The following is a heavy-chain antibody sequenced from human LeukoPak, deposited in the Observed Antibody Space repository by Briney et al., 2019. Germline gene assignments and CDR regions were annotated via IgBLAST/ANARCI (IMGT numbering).Heavy chain of an antibody. V-gene: IGHV3-23*01. CDR3: AKGSGYDTDFDY. CDR2: ISASGDNT. Sequence: GGSLRLSCAASGFTFSTYVMSWVRQAPGRGLEWVSGISASGDNTYYADSVKGRFTISRDNSKNTLHLQMNSLRAEDAAVYYCAKGSGYDTDFDYWGQGTLATVSS. J-gene: IGHJ4*02. D-gene: IGHD3-9*01. CDR1: GFTFSTYV.